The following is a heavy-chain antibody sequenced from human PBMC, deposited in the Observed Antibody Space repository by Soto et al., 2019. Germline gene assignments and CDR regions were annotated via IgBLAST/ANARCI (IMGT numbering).Heavy chain of an antibody. CDR1: GYSFTNND. CDR3: ARMATFGSLNWFDP. J-gene: IGHJ5*02. V-gene: IGHV1-8*01. Sequence: ASVKVSCKASGYSFTNNDVSWVRQATGQGLEWMGWMNPGSGDTGYAQKFQGRVTMTRDISIATAYMELSSLRSNDTAIYYCARMATFGSLNWFDPWGQGTLVTVSS. D-gene: IGHD3-16*01. CDR2: MNPGSGDT.